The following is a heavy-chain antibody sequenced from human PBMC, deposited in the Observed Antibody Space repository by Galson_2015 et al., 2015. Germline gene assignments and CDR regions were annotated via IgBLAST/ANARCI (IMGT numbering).Heavy chain of an antibody. Sequence: SLRLSCAASGFSFSNYWLNWVRQAPGKGLEWVATIKHDGREKYYVDSVKARFTISRDNAANLMYLQMNGLRAGDSAVYYCVAGIGWLPDYWGQGTRVTVSS. V-gene: IGHV3-7*01. CDR1: GFSFSNYW. CDR2: IKHDGREK. D-gene: IGHD6-19*01. J-gene: IGHJ4*02. CDR3: VAGIGWLPDY.